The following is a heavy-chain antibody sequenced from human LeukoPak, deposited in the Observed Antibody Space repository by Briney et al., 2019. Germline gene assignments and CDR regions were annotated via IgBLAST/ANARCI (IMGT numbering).Heavy chain of an antibody. CDR2: MSGSGSST. V-gene: IGHV3-23*01. J-gene: IGHJ4*02. Sequence: PGGSLRLSCAASGFTFKTYAMNWVCQVPGKGPEWVSSMSGSGSSTDCADSVKGRFTISRDNSKNTLYLQMNSLRAEDTALYYCAKDAQGLVRGGIYFDFWGQGSLVTVSS. CDR3: AKDAQGLVRGGIYFDF. D-gene: IGHD6-19*01. CDR1: GFTFKTYA.